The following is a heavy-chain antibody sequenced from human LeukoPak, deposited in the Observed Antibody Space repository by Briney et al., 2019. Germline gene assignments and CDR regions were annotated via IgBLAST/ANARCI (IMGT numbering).Heavy chain of an antibody. CDR2: IIPIFGTA. D-gene: IGHD6-19*01. CDR1: GGTFSSYA. CDR3: ARGGADSGWPFDP. Sequence: ASVKVSCKASGGTFSSYAISWVRQAPGQGLEWMGGIIPIFGTANYAQKFQGRVTITADESTSTAYMELSSLRSEGTAVYYCARGGADSGWPFDPWGQGTLVTVSS. V-gene: IGHV1-69*13. J-gene: IGHJ5*02.